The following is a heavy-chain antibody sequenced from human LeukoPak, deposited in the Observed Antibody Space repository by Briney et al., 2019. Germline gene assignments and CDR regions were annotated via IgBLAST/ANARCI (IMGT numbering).Heavy chain of an antibody. Sequence: PGGSLRLSCAASGFTFSNAWMSWVRQAPGKGLEWVGRIKSKTDGGATDYAAPVKGRFSISRDDSKNTLYLQMNSLKTEDTAVYYCTTSLLWFGELSGWGQGTLVTVSS. CDR1: GFTFSNAW. V-gene: IGHV3-15*01. CDR2: IKSKTDGGAT. J-gene: IGHJ4*02. D-gene: IGHD3-10*01. CDR3: TTSLLWFGELSG.